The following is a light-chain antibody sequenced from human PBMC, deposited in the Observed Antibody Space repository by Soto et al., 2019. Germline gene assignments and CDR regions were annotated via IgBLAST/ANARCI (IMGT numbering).Light chain of an antibody. CDR1: VSVHRN. J-gene: IGKJ3*01. V-gene: IGKV3-15*01. CDR3: QHYSNWPPT. CDR2: YSS. Sequence: EVVITESPATLPVSPGVRVTLSRRASVSVHRNSAWYNQKPGQGPSLLIYYSSTRATGVPDRFTGSGSGTEFTLTISSLQSEDFGGYRCQHYSNWPPTFGPGTKVEIK.